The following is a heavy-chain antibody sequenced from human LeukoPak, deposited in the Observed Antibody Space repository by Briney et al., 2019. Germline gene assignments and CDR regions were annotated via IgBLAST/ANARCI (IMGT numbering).Heavy chain of an antibody. J-gene: IGHJ6*03. CDR2: MNPNSGNT. CDR3: ARVVGATTRYYYYMDV. D-gene: IGHD1-26*01. Sequence: ASVKVSCKASGYTFTSYDINWVRQATGQGLEWMGRMNPNSGNTGYALKFQGRVTITRNTSISTAYMELSSLRSEDTAVYYCARVVGATTRYYYYMDVWGKGTTVTVSS. V-gene: IGHV1-8*03. CDR1: GYTFTSYD.